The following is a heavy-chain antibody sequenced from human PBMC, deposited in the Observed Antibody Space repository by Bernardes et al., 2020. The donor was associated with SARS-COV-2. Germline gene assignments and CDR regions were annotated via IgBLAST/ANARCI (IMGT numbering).Heavy chain of an antibody. V-gene: IGHV1-2*04. D-gene: IGHD5-18*01. CDR2: INPNSGGT. Sequence: ASVKVSCKASGYTFTGYYMHWVRQAPGQGLEWMGWINPNSGGTNYAQKFQGWVTMTRDTSISTAYMELSRLRSDDTAVYYCAREKYSYGPPYYYYGMDVWGQGTTVTVSS. CDR3: AREKYSYGPPYYYYGMDV. CDR1: GYTFTGYY. J-gene: IGHJ6*02.